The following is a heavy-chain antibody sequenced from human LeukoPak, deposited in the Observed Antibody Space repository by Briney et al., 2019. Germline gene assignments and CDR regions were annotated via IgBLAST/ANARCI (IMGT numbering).Heavy chain of an antibody. D-gene: IGHD1-26*01. V-gene: IGHV4-38-2*02. CDR3: ARPLGLGVDY. Sequence: SETLSLTCTVSGYSISSGYYWGWIRQPPGKGLEWIGSIHHSGSTYYNPSLKSRVTISVDTSKNQFSLKLSSVTAADTAVYYCARPLGLGVDYWGQGTLVTVSS. CDR1: GYSISSGYY. CDR2: IHHSGST. J-gene: IGHJ4*02.